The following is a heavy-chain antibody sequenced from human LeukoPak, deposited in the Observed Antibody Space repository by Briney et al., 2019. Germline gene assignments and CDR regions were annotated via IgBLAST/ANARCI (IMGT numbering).Heavy chain of an antibody. CDR3: ARVGSGGFYNWFDP. D-gene: IGHD2-15*01. CDR1: GGSISSYY. V-gene: IGHV4-59*01. CDR2: IYYSGSA. J-gene: IGHJ5*02. Sequence: SETLSLTCTVSGGSISSYYWSWIRQPPGKGLEWIGYIYYSGSANYNPSLKSRVTILVDTSKNQFSLKLSSVTAADTAVYYCARVGSGGFYNWFDPWGQGILVTVSS.